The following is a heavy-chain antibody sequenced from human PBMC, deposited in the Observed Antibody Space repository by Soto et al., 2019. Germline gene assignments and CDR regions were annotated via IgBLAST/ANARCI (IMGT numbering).Heavy chain of an antibody. V-gene: IGHV6-1*01. CDR3: AREVDSYMDV. J-gene: IGHJ6*03. Sequence: SQTLSLTCALSRDSVSSNNGAWNWIRQSPSRGLEWLGRTYYRSNWYNEYAVSVKSRIIINPDTSKNQFSLQLNSVSSEDTAVYYCAREVDSYMDVWGKGTTVTVSS. CDR2: TYYRSNWYN. CDR1: RDSVSSNNGA.